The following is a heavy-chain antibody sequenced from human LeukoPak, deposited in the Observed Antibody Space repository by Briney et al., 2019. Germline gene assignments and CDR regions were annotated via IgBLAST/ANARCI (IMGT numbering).Heavy chain of an antibody. CDR2: INTNTGNP. D-gene: IGHD3-9*01. Sequence: ASVKVSCKASGYTFTSYAMNWVRQAPGQGLEWMGWINTNTGNPTYAQGFTGRFVFSLDTSVSTAYLQISSLKAEDTAVYYCARGHVLRYFDWLHSNYYYYMDVWGKGTTVTVSS. J-gene: IGHJ6*03. V-gene: IGHV7-4-1*02. CDR3: ARGHVLRYFDWLHSNYYYYMDV. CDR1: GYTFTSYA.